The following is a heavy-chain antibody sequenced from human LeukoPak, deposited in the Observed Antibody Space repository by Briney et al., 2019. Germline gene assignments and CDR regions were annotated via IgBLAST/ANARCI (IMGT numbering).Heavy chain of an antibody. D-gene: IGHD6-19*01. CDR1: GFTFSSYW. Sequence: GGSLRLSCAASGFTFSSYWMSWVRQAPGKGLEWVANIRQDGSEQYYVDSVKGRFTISRDNAKNSLYLQMKSLRAEDTAVYYCARVGSGWYTYYFDFWGQGMLVTVSS. CDR2: IRQDGSEQ. CDR3: ARVGSGWYTYYFDF. V-gene: IGHV3-7*01. J-gene: IGHJ4*02.